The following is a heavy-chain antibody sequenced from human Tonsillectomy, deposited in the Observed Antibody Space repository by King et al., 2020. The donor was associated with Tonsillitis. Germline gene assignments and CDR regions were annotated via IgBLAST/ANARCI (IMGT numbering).Heavy chain of an antibody. V-gene: IGHV3-23*04. Sequence: VQLVESGGGLAQPGGSLRLSCGASGFTFTNYAMSWVRQTPGKGLEWVSRISGSGGGTYYADSVKGRFTISRDNSKNTLSLQMNSLRPEDTAVYYCATSRGYCSGGTCYGYSYSGLDVWGQGTTVTVSS. CDR2: ISGSGGGT. D-gene: IGHD2-15*01. CDR1: GFTFTNYA. CDR3: ATSRGYCSGGTCYGYSYSGLDV. J-gene: IGHJ6*02.